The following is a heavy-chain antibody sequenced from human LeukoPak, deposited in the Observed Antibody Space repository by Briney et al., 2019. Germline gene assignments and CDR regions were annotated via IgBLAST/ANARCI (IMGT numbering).Heavy chain of an antibody. CDR1: GFPFSSYA. D-gene: IGHD3-3*01. V-gene: IGHV3-74*01. J-gene: IGHJ4*02. CDR2: IKGDGIST. CDR3: AKDHYWSIDY. Sequence: GGSLRLSCSASGFPFSSYAMHWVRHAPGQGLVWVSRIKGDGISTNYADSVKGRFTISRDIAKSTLYLQMNSLRAEDTGVYYCAKDHYWSIDYWGRGTLVTVSS.